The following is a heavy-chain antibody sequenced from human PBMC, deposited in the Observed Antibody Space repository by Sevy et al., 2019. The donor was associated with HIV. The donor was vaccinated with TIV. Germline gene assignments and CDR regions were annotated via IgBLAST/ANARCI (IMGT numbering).Heavy chain of an antibody. CDR2: IWNDMTNK. J-gene: IGHJ3*02. Sequence: GGSLRLSCVASGFTLRNYGMHWVRQAPGKGLEWVATIWNDMTNKYYADSAKGRFTISRDNSKNTLYRQMNSLRAEDTALYYCASLPNNYYDRGGYSGDDAFDIWGQGTMVTVSS. CDR3: ASLPNNYYDRGGYSGDDAFDI. CDR1: GFTLRNYG. V-gene: IGHV3-33*01. D-gene: IGHD3-22*01.